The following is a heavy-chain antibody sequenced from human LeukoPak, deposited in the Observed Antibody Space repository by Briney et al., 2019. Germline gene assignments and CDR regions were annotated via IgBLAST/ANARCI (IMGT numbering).Heavy chain of an antibody. V-gene: IGHV3-11*04. CDR2: ISNSGSTI. Sequence: PGGSLRLSCAASGFTFSDYYMSWIRQAPGKGLEWVSYISNSGSTIYYADSVKGRFTISRDNSKNTLYLQMNSLRAEDTAVYYCARDKPYSGSAVAKKQSGFDIWGQGTMVTVSS. D-gene: IGHD1-26*01. J-gene: IGHJ3*02. CDR1: GFTFSDYY. CDR3: ARDKPYSGSAVAKKQSGFDI.